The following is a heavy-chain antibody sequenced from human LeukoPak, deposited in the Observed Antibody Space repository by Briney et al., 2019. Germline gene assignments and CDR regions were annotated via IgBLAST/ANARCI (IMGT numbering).Heavy chain of an antibody. V-gene: IGHV1-46*01. CDR2: INPSGGST. CDR1: GYTFTIYY. CDR3: ASPGEKDYYFDY. J-gene: IGHJ4*02. Sequence: ASVKVSCKASGYTFTIYYMHWVRQAPGQGLEWMGIINPSGGSTSYAQKFQGRVTMTRDTSTSTVYMELSSLRSEDTAVYYCASPGEKDYYFDYWGQGTPVTVSS. D-gene: IGHD3-16*01.